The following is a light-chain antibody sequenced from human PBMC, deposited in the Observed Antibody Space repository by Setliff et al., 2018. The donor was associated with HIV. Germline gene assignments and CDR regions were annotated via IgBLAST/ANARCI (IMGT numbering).Light chain of an antibody. Sequence: QSVLTQPASVSGSPGQSITISCTGTSSDVGNYNVVSWYQQHPGKAPKLMIFEVRKRPSGVSNRFSGSKSGTTASLTISGLRAEDEADYYCSSHTSSITRVVGTGTKVTV. J-gene: IGLJ1*01. CDR3: SSHTSSITRV. CDR1: SSDVGNYNV. V-gene: IGLV2-14*02. CDR2: EVR.